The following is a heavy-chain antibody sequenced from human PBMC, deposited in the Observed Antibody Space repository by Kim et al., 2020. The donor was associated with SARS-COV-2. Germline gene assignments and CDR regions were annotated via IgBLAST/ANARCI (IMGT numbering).Heavy chain of an antibody. CDR3: ARDGVPGGWAGAFSRGMDG. J-gene: IGHJ6*02. Sequence: SETLSLTCTVSGGSVSSGSYYWSWIRQPPGKGLEWIGYIYYSGSTNYNPSLKSRVTISVDTSKNQFSLRRSSVTAAATAVYYCARDGVPGGWAGAFSRGMDGWGQGTTVTVSS. CDR2: IYYSGST. CDR1: GGSVSSGSYY. D-gene: IGHD6-19*01. V-gene: IGHV4-61*01.